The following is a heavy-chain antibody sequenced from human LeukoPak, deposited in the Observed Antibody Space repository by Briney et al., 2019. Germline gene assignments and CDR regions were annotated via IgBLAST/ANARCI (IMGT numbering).Heavy chain of an antibody. Sequence: SETLSLTCAVCGGFFSGYYWSWIRPPPGKGLEWIGEINHSGSTNYNPSLQSRVTISVDTSKHQFSLKLSSVTAADTAVYYCARRGKYYDILTGYSYYYYYYMDVWGKGTTVTVSS. V-gene: IGHV4-34*01. J-gene: IGHJ6*03. CDR1: GGFFSGYY. CDR2: INHSGST. CDR3: ARRGKYYDILTGYSYYYYYYMDV. D-gene: IGHD3-9*01.